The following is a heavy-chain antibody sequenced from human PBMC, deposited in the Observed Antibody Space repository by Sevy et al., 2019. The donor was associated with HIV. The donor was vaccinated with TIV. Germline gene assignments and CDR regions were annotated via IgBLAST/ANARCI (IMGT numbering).Heavy chain of an antibody. CDR1: GGSITSLY. D-gene: IGHD1-26*01. J-gene: IGHJ4*02. CDR3: ADENAWGRGYS. CDR2: IYYNGHI. Sequence: SETLSLTCTVSGGSITSLYWNWIRQPPGKGLEWIANIYYNGHINYNPSLKSRVTLSLDTSKNQFSLRLSSVTAADTSMYYCADENAWGRGYSWGQGTLVTASS. V-gene: IGHV4-59*08.